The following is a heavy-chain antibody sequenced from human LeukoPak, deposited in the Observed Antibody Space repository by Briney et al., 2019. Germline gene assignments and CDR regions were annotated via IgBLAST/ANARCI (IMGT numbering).Heavy chain of an antibody. Sequence: GGSLRLSCAASGFTFSSYWMSWVRQAPGKGLEWVANIKQDGSEKYYVDSVKGRFTISRDNAKNSLYLQMNSLRAEDTAVYYCAREQGAGYCSGGSCYSYYYYYYMDVWGKGTTVTVSS. J-gene: IGHJ6*03. CDR3: AREQGAGYCSGGSCYSYYYYYYMDV. D-gene: IGHD2-15*01. CDR1: GFTFSSYW. V-gene: IGHV3-7*01. CDR2: IKQDGSEK.